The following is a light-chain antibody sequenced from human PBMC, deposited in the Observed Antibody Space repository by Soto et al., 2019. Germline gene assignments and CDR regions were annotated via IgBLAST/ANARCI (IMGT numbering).Light chain of an antibody. CDR3: QQYNSYPRT. CDR2: DTS. Sequence: DIQMTPSPSTVSAAVRDRLTISCRASQSISSWLAWYQQKPGKAPRLLIYDTSTLESGVPSRFSGSGSGTEFTLTISSLQPDDFAIYYCQQYNSYPRTFGQGTKVDIK. J-gene: IGKJ1*01. V-gene: IGKV1-5*01. CDR1: QSISSW.